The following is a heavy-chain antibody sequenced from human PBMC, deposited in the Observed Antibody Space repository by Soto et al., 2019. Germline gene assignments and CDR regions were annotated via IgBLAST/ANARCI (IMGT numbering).Heavy chain of an antibody. CDR3: ARVYSSGSDY. Sequence: GKSLKISCKGSGYSFTTYWIGWVRQMPGKGLEWMGIIYPGDSDTKYSPSFQGQVTISADKSINTAYLQWSSLQASDSAMYYCARVYSSGSDYWGQGTLVTVSS. V-gene: IGHV5-51*03. D-gene: IGHD6-19*01. CDR2: IYPGDSDT. CDR1: GYSFTTYW. J-gene: IGHJ4*02.